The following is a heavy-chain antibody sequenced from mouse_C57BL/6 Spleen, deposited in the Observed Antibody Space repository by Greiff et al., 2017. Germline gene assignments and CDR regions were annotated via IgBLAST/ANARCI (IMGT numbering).Heavy chain of an antibody. D-gene: IGHD2-4*01. CDR1: GFTFSSYA. CDR2: ISDGGSYT. J-gene: IGHJ1*03. CDR3: ARGPTMITTDWYFDV. V-gene: IGHV5-4*03. Sequence: EVKLVESGGGLVKPGGSLKLSCAASGFTFSSYAMSWVRQTPEQRLEWVATISDGGSYTYYPDNVKGRFTISRDNAKNNLYLQMSHLKSEDTAMYYCARGPTMITTDWYFDVWGTGTTVTVSS.